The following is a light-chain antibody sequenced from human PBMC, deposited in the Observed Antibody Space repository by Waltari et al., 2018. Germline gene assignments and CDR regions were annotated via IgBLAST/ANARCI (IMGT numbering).Light chain of an antibody. CDR3: QHYVRLPAT. CDR2: GAS. Sequence: EIVLTQSPGSLSSSPGERVTLSCRASQSVSRALAWYQQKPGQAPRLLIFGASNRATGSPDRFSVSGSETDFSLTISRLEPEDFAVYYCQHYVRLPATFGRGTKVEIK. J-gene: IGKJ1*01. CDR1: QSVSRA. V-gene: IGKV3-20*01.